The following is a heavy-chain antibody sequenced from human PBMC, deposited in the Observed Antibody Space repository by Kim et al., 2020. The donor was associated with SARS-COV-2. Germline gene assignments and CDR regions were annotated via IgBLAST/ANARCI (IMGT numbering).Heavy chain of an antibody. Sequence: SVKVSCKASGGTFSSYAISWVRQAPGQGLEWMGGIIPIFGTANYAQKFQGRVTITADESTSTAYMELSSLRSEDTAVYYCARTYYYGSGSWGIRLNAFDICGQGTMVTVSS. J-gene: IGHJ3*02. CDR3: ARTYYYGSGSWGIRLNAFDI. CDR2: IIPIFGTA. V-gene: IGHV1-69*13. CDR1: GGTFSSYA. D-gene: IGHD3-10*01.